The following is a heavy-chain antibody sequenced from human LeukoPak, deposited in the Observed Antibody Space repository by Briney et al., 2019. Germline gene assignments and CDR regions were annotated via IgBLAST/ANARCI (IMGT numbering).Heavy chain of an antibody. CDR2: IYTSGST. CDR1: GGSISSYY. V-gene: IGHV4-4*07. Sequence: PSETLSFTCTVSGGSISSYYWSWIRQPAGKGLEWIGRIYTSGSTNYNPSLKSRVTMSVDTSKNQFSLKLSSVTAADTAVYYCATVGATNLFDYWGQGTLVTVSS. J-gene: IGHJ4*02. CDR3: ATVGATNLFDY. D-gene: IGHD1-26*01.